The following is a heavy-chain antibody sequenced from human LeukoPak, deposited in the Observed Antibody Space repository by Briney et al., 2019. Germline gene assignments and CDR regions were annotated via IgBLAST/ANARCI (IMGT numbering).Heavy chain of an antibody. D-gene: IGHD4-23*01. CDR3: ARAMNYGGNFPDY. J-gene: IGHJ4*02. Sequence: PSETLSLTCTVSGDSISSGSYYWSWIRQPAGKGLEWLGLIYTSGSTNYNPSLKSRVTISVDTSKNQLSLKLSSVTAADTAVYYCARAMNYGGNFPDYWGQGTLVTVSS. CDR2: IYTSGST. V-gene: IGHV4-61*02. CDR1: GDSISSGSYY.